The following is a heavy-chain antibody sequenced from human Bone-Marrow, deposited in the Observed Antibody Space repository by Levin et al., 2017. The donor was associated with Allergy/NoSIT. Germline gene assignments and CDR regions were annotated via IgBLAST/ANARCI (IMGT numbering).Heavy chain of an antibody. J-gene: IGHJ6*02. Sequence: GGSLRLSCAASGFTFSSYSMNWVRQAPGKGLEWVSYISSSSSTIYYADSVKGRFTISRDNAKNSLYLQMNSLRAEDTAVYYCARELRYFHQYYYYDDGMDVWGQGTTVTVSS. D-gene: IGHD3-9*01. CDR2: ISSSSSTI. V-gene: IGHV3-48*04. CDR1: GFTFSSYS. CDR3: ARELRYFHQYYYYDDGMDV.